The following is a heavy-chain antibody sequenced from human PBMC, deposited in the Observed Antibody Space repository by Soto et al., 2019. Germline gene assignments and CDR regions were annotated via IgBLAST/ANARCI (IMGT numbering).Heavy chain of an antibody. CDR3: AKDPCISTSYTIYYYYGMDV. V-gene: IGHV3-23*01. J-gene: IGHJ6*02. CDR2: ISGSGGST. Sequence: EVQLLESGGGLVQPGGSLRLSCAASGFTFSSYAMSWVRQAPGKGLEWVSAISGSGGSTYYADSVKGRFTISRDNSKNTLYLQMNSLRAEDTAVYYCAKDPCISTSYTIYYYYGMDVWGQGTTVTVSS. CDR1: GFTFSSYA. D-gene: IGHD2-2*01.